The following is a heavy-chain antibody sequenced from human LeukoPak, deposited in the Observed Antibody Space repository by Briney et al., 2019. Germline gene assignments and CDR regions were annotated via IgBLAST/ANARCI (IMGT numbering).Heavy chain of an antibody. CDR2: FDPGDGET. J-gene: IGHJ4*02. D-gene: IGHD1-26*01. Sequence: ASVKVSCKVSGYTLTELSMHWVRQAPGKGLEWMGGFDPGDGETIYAQKFQGRVTMTEDTSTDTAYMELSSLRSEDTAVYYCATKAQPDNSGSYYFDYWGQGTLVTVSS. V-gene: IGHV1-24*01. CDR1: GYTLTELS. CDR3: ATKAQPDNSGSYYFDY.